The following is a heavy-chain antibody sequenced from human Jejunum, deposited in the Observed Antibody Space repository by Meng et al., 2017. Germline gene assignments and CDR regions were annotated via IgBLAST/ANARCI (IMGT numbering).Heavy chain of an antibody. CDR1: GFIFSSHF. CDR2: IIDDGSIT. D-gene: IGHD2-8*01. Sequence: GESLKISCVVSGFIFSSHFMYWVRQVPGKGLVWVARIIDDGSITSYADSVMGRFTISRDKAKNTLYLQMNSLRVDDTALYYCACMRQLTWGQGTLVTVSS. J-gene: IGHJ5*02. CDR3: ACMRQLT. V-gene: IGHV3-74*01.